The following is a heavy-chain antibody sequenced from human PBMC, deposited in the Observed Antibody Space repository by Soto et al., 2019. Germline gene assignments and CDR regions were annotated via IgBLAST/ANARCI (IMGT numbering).Heavy chain of an antibody. D-gene: IGHD3-3*01. V-gene: IGHV1-69*13. CDR2: IIPIFGTA. CDR3: ARGGVGGIFGVVIFDY. CDR1: GGTFSSYA. J-gene: IGHJ4*02. Sequence: GASVKVSCKASGGTFSSYAISWVRQAPGQGLEWMGGIIPIFGTANYAQKFQGRVTITADESTSTAYMELSSLRSEDTAVYYCARGGVGGIFGVVIFDYWGQGTLVTVSS.